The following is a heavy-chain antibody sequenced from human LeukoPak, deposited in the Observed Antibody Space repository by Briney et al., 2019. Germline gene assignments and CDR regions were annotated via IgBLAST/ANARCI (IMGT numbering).Heavy chain of an antibody. Sequence: SETLSLTCTVSGGSISSSSVYWGWLRQPPGKGLEWIATISYSGSTASYNPSLKSRVTISVDTSKNQFSLKLNSVTAADTAVYYCVRRTSGSYSDYWGQGTLVTVSS. V-gene: IGHV4-39*01. CDR3: VRRTSGSYSDY. J-gene: IGHJ4*02. D-gene: IGHD1-26*01. CDR2: ISYSGSTA. CDR1: GGSISSSSVY.